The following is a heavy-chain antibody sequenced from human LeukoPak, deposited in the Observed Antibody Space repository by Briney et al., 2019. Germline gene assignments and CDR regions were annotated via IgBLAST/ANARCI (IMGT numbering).Heavy chain of an antibody. D-gene: IGHD3-22*01. J-gene: IGHJ6*02. V-gene: IGHV3-23*01. CDR3: AKDPLGPQWLSLSV. CDR1: GFTFSSYA. Sequence: PGGSLRLSCAASGFTFSSYAMSWVRQAPGKGLEWVSAISGSGGSTYYADSVKGRFTISRDNSKNTLYLQMNSLRAEDTAVYYCAKDPLGPQWLSLSVWGQGTTVTVSS. CDR2: ISGSGGST.